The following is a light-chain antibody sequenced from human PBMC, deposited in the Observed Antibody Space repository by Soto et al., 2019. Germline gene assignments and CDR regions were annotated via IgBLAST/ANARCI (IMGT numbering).Light chain of an antibody. CDR3: TATDDRLTGPV. Sequence: QSVLTQSSSASGTPGQRVTISCSGSSSNIGRNAVNWYQHVPGTAPKLLIYNNDQRPSGVPDRFSACKSGTSASLAISGLRSEDEADYYCTATDDRLTGPVFGGGTKVTVL. CDR2: NND. CDR1: SSNIGRNA. J-gene: IGLJ2*01. V-gene: IGLV1-44*01.